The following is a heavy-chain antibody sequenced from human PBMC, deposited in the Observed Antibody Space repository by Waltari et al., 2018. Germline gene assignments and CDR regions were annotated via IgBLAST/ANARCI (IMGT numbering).Heavy chain of an antibody. Sequence: QVQLVQSGAEVKKPGSSVKVSCKASGGTFSSYAISWVRQAPGQGLEWMGGIIPIFGTANYAQKFQGRGTMTEDTSTDTAYMELSSLRSEDTAVYYCATRGEQWLVGGFDLWGRGTLVTVSS. V-gene: IGHV1-69*14. CDR3: ATRGEQWLVGGFDL. D-gene: IGHD6-19*01. J-gene: IGHJ2*01. CDR2: IIPIFGTA. CDR1: GGTFSSYA.